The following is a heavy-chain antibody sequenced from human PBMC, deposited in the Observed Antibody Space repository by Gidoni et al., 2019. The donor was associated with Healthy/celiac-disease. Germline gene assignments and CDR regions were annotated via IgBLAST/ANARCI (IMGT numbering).Heavy chain of an antibody. CDR3: AREKGMVQGEGWFDP. Sequence: QVQLVESGGGVVQPGRSLRRSCAPSGFTFSSYAMHWVRQAPGKGLEWVAVISYDGSNKYYADSVKGRFTISRDNSKNTLYLQMNSLRAEDTAVYYCAREKGMVQGEGWFDPWGQGTLVTVSS. CDR2: ISYDGSNK. J-gene: IGHJ5*02. V-gene: IGHV3-30-3*01. D-gene: IGHD3-10*01. CDR1: GFTFSSYA.